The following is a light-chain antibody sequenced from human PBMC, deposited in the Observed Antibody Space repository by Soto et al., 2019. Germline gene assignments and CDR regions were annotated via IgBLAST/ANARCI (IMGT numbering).Light chain of an antibody. V-gene: IGLV1-44*01. Sequence: QSVLTQPPSASGTPGKRVTISCSGSSSNIGSNTVNWYQQLPGTAPKLLIYSNNQRPSGVPDRFSGSKSGTSASLAISGLQSEDEADYYCAAWDDRLNGYVFGTVTKVTVL. CDR1: SSNIGSNT. CDR2: SNN. CDR3: AAWDDRLNGYV. J-gene: IGLJ1*01.